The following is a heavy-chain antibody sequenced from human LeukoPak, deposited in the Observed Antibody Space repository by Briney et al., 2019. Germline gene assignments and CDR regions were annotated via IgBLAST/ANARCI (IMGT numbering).Heavy chain of an antibody. D-gene: IGHD4-17*01. CDR3: ARGSDYGVGAFDI. J-gene: IGHJ3*02. CDR1: GFAFSSSE. Sequence: PGGSLRLSCAASGFAFSSSEMNWVRQAPGKGREWVSYISTSVSTIYYGDSVKGRFTISRDNAKNSLFLQMNILRAEDTAVYYCARGSDYGVGAFDIWGQGTMVTVSS. V-gene: IGHV3-48*03. CDR2: ISTSVSTI.